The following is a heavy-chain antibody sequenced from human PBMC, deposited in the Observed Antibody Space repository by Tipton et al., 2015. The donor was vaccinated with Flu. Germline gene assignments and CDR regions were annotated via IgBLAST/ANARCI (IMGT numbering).Heavy chain of an antibody. CDR2: IYPSGTP. J-gene: IGHJ4*02. CDR1: SGSIRSTDYF. D-gene: IGHD3-3*01. CDR3: ARHRYYADDTGPGVYFNY. Sequence: TLSLTCTVSSGSIRSTDYFCAWIRQPPGKRLELIGSIYPSGTPYYNPSLKSRVTISLDTSENQFSLKLSAVTAADTAVYYCARHRYYADDTGPGVYFNYWGQGTLVTVSA. V-gene: IGHV4-39*01.